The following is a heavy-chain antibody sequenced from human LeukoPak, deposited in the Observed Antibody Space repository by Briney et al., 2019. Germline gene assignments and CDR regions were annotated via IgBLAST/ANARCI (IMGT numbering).Heavy chain of an antibody. D-gene: IGHD3-10*01. Sequence: PGGSLRLSCAASGFTFSTYSMNWVRQAPGKGLEWVSYVSSSSSNIFYADSVKGRFTISRDDAQNSLYLQMNSLRAEDTAVYYCASGSVPDYWGQGTLVTVSS. V-gene: IGHV3-48*01. CDR3: ASGSVPDY. CDR1: GFTFSTYS. CDR2: VSSSSSNI. J-gene: IGHJ4*02.